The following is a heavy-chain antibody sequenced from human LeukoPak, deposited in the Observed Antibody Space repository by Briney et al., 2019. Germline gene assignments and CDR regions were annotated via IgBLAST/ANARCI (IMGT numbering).Heavy chain of an antibody. CDR3: ARGGEQRYAFDI. V-gene: IGHV3-64*01. J-gene: IGHJ3*02. CDR2: ISSNGGST. Sequence: GGSLRLSCAASGFTFSSYAMHWVRQAPGKGLEYVSAISSNGGSTYYANSVKGRFTISRDNSKNTLYLQMGSLRAEDMAVYYCARGGEQRYAFDIWGQGTMVTVSS. D-gene: IGHD6-25*01. CDR1: GFTFSSYA.